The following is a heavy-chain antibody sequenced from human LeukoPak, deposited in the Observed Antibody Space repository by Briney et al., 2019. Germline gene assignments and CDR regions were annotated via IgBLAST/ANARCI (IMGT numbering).Heavy chain of an antibody. D-gene: IGHD2-15*01. Sequence: GGALRLSCAASGFTFSDFAMIWVRQPPGKGLEWVAATVGIGPDTYHADSVKGRFTTSRDNSKNILYLQMNSLRVEDTAVYYCTKASAERCLGAFCYPFDHWGQGTLVTVSS. V-gene: IGHV3-23*01. CDR2: TVGIGPDT. CDR1: GFTFSDFA. CDR3: TKASAERCLGAFCYPFDH. J-gene: IGHJ4*02.